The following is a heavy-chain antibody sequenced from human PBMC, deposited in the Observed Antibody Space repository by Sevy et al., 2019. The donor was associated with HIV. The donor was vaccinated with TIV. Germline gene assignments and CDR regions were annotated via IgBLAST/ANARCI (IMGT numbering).Heavy chain of an antibody. CDR1: GFTFSSYW. V-gene: IGHV3-7*01. CDR2: MKEDGSEG. D-gene: IGHD5-18*01. Sequence: GGSLRLSCAASGFTFSSYWMSWVRQAPGKGLEWVATMKEDGSEGNYVDSVKGRFTISRDNAKNSLYLQMNSLRAEDTAVYYCVREGVGGYSYSLDCWGQGTLVTASS. CDR3: VREGVGGYSYSLDC. J-gene: IGHJ4*02.